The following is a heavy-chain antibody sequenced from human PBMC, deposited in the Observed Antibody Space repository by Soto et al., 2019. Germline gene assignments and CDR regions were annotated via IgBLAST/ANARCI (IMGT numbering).Heavy chain of an antibody. CDR2: IYYSGST. Sequence: QVQLQESGPGLVKPSQTLSLTCTVSGGSISSGGYYWSWIRQHPGKGLEGIGYIYYSGSTYYNPSLRSRVTISVDTSKNQFSLKLSSVTAADTAVYYCARWGDNNNRYYYYYGMDVWGQGTTVTVSS. CDR1: GGSISSGGYY. CDR3: ARWGDNNNRYYYYYGMDV. V-gene: IGHV4-31*03. J-gene: IGHJ6*02. D-gene: IGHD2-21*01.